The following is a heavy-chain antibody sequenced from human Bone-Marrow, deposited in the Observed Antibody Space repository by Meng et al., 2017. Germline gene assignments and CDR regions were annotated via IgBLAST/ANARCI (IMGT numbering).Heavy chain of an antibody. CDR3: ARDRYMGQLDY. Sequence: SETLSLTCTVSGGSISSSSYYWGWIRQPPGKGLEWIGSIYYSGSTYYNPSLTSRVTISVDTSKNQFSLKLSSVAAANTAVYYCARDRYMGQLDYWGQGTRVTVSS. J-gene: IGHJ4*02. CDR2: IYYSGST. CDR1: GGSISSSSYY. V-gene: IGHV4-39*07. D-gene: IGHD2-2*01.